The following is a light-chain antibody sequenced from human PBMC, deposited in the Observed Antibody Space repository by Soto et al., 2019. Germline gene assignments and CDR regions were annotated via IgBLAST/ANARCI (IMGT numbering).Light chain of an antibody. CDR2: KAS. Sequence: DIQMTQSPSTLSGSVGDRVTITCRASQTISSWLAWYQQKPGKAPKLLIYKASTLKSGVPPRFIGSGSGTEFALTISSLQPDDFATYYCQHYNSYSEAFGQGTKVELK. CDR3: QHYNSYSEA. CDR1: QTISSW. J-gene: IGKJ1*01. V-gene: IGKV1-5*03.